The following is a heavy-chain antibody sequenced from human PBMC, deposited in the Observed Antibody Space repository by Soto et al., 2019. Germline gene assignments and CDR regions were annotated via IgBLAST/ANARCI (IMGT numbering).Heavy chain of an antibody. V-gene: IGHV1-69*06. CDR3: ASKAACGGDCYAFDS. CDR2: IIPLFGTA. D-gene: IGHD2-21*02. J-gene: IGHJ4*02. CDR1: GGIFSSNT. Sequence: QVYLVQSGAEVKKPGSSVKISCKASGGIFSSNTINWVRQAAGQGLEWMGGIIPLFGTANYAEKFQGRVTITADNSTETEYMELTSLRSEDTAVYYCASKAACGGDCYAFDSWGQGTLVTVSS.